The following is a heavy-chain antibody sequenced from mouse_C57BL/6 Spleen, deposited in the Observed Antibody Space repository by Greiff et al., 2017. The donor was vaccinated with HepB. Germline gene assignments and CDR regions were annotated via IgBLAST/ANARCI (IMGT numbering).Heavy chain of an antibody. CDR3: AKLGTDYFDY. Sequence: QVQLQQSGPELVKPGASVKISCKASGYSFTSYYIHWAKQRPGQGLEWIGWIYPGSGNTKYNEKFKGKATLTADTSSSTAYMQLSSLTSEDAAVYYCAKLGTDYFDYWGQGTTLTVSS. CDR2: IYPGSGNT. CDR1: GYSFTSYY. J-gene: IGHJ2*01. V-gene: IGHV1-66*01. D-gene: IGHD4-1*01.